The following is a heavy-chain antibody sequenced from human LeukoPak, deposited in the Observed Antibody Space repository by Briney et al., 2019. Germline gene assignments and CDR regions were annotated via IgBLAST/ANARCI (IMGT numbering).Heavy chain of an antibody. D-gene: IGHD5-18*01. CDR2: IYYSGST. V-gene: IGHV4-31*03. Sequence: PSETLSLTCTVSGGSISSGGYYWSWIRQHPGKGLEWIGYIYYSGSTYYNPSLKSRVTISVDTSKNQFSLKLSSVTAADTAVYYCAGMTDTAMRAVDYWGQGTLVTVSS. J-gene: IGHJ4*02. CDR1: GGSISSGGYY. CDR3: AGMTDTAMRAVDY.